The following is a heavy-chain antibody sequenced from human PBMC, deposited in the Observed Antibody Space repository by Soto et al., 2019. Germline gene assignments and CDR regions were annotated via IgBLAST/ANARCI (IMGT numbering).Heavy chain of an antibody. J-gene: IGHJ6*02. CDR1: GGTFSSYA. V-gene: IGHV1-69*12. Sequence: QVQLVQSGAEVKKTGSSVKVSCKASGGTFSSYAISWVRQAPGQGLEWMGGIIPIFGTPYYAQKFQGRVTITADESPSTAYLELSSLRSKDTDVYYCASVFGGMDVWGQGTTVTVSS. CDR2: IIPIFGTP. CDR3: ASVFGGMDV. D-gene: IGHD3-3*01.